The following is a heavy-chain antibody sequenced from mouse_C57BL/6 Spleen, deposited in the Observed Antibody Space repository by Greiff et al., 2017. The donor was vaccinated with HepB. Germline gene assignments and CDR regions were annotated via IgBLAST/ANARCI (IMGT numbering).Heavy chain of an antibody. Sequence: QVQLKQPGAELVKPGASVKLSCKASGYTFTSYWMHWVKQRPGQGLEWIGMIHPNSGSTNYNEKFKSKATLTVDKSSSTAYMQLSSLTSEDSAVYYCARRYDYDDWFAYWGQGTLVTVSA. CDR2: IHPNSGST. CDR3: ARRYDYDDWFAY. CDR1: GYTFTSYW. D-gene: IGHD2-4*01. V-gene: IGHV1-64*01. J-gene: IGHJ3*01.